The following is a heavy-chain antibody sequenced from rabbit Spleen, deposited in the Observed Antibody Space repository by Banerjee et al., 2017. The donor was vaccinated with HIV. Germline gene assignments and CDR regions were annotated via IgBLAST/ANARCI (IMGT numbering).Heavy chain of an antibody. V-gene: IGHV1S40*01. Sequence: QSLEESGGDLVKPGASLTLTCTASGFSFSSSDYMCWVRQAPGKGLEWVACAYAGSSGSTYSATWAKGRFTISKTSSTTVTLQMTSLTAADTATYFCARDDYDSGWYFNLWGQGTLVTVS. J-gene: IGHJ4*01. CDR1: GFSFSSSDY. CDR3: ARDDYDSGWYFNL. D-gene: IGHD1-1*01. CDR2: AYAGSSGST.